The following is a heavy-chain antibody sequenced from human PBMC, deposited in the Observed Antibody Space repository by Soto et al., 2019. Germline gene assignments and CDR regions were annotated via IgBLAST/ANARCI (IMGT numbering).Heavy chain of an antibody. CDR3: AKVFSYDGSGLAFDN. J-gene: IGHJ4*02. V-gene: IGHV3-23*01. D-gene: IGHD3-22*01. Sequence: EVQLLESGGGLVQPGGSLRLSCAASGFNFTNYAMNWVRQAPGKGLEWVSAFSGSGGHTYYADSVRGRFTISRDNSKNTLYLQMHSLSAEDTAVYFCAKVFSYDGSGLAFDNWGQGTLVTVSS. CDR2: FSGSGGHT. CDR1: GFNFTNYA.